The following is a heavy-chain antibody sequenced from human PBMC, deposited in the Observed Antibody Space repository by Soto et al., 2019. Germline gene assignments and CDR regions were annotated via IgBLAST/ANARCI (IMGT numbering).Heavy chain of an antibody. CDR2: ISYDGSNK. CDR1: GFTFSSYG. CDR3: AKDVLYSSGLNIDY. D-gene: IGHD6-19*01. J-gene: IGHJ4*02. Sequence: HPGGSLRLSCAASGFTFSSYGMHWVRQGPGKGLEWVAVISYDGSNKYYADSVKGRFTISRDNSKNTLYLQMNSLRAEDTAVYYCAKDVLYSSGLNIDYWGQGTLVTVSS. V-gene: IGHV3-30*18.